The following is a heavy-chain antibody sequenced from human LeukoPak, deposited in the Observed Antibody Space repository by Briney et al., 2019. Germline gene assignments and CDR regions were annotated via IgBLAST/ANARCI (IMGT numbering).Heavy chain of an antibody. D-gene: IGHD6-19*01. V-gene: IGHV3-23*01. CDR1: GFTFSSYA. CDR2: ISGSGGST. CDR3: AKEPYSSGWYGVYFLDY. J-gene: IGHJ4*02. Sequence: PGGSPRLSCAASGFTFSSYAMSWVRQAPGKGLEWVSAISGSGGSTYYADSVKGRFTISRDNSKNTLYLQMNSLRAEDTAVYYCAKEPYSSGWYGVYFLDYWGQGTLVTVSS.